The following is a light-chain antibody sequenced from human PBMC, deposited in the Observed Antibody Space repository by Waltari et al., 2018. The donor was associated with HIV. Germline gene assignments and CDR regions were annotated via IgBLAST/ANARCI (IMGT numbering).Light chain of an antibody. J-gene: IGLJ3*02. Sequence: QSVLTQPPSVSGAPGQRVTISCTGSSSNIGAGYDVHWYQQLPGTAPKLLIYGNSKRPSGVPDRFSGTKSGTSASLAITGLQAEDEVDYYCQSYDSSLSGWVFGGGTKLTVL. CDR1: SSNIGAGYD. CDR2: GNS. CDR3: QSYDSSLSGWV. V-gene: IGLV1-40*01.